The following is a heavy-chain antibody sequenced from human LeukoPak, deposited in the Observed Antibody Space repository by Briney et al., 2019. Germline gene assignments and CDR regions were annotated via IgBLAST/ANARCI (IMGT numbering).Heavy chain of an antibody. J-gene: IGHJ3*02. CDR1: GFTFSSYG. CDR3: ARGLLANLDTDAFDI. V-gene: IGHV3-33*01. CDR2: IWYDGSNK. D-gene: IGHD3/OR15-3a*01. Sequence: PGRSLRLSCAASGFTFSSYGMHWVRQAPGKGLEWVAVIWYDGSNKYYADSVKGRFTISRDNSKNTLYLQMNSLRAEDTAVYYCARGLLANLDTDAFDIWGQGTMVTVSS.